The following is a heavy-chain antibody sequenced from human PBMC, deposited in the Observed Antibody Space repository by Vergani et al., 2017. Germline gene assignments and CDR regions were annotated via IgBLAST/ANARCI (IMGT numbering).Heavy chain of an antibody. CDR1: GDIFSSYYA. Sequence: QVQLVQSGAEVKKPGSSVKVSCKASGDIFSSYYAISWVRQAPGQGLEWMGRIIPVFGTTNYAQRFQDRVTITADESTSTAYMELSSLGSEDTAAYYWARDERPDMGREVIDPSLDYWGQGTLVTVSS. V-gene: IGHV1-69*13. CDR3: ARDERPDMGREVIDPSLDY. CDR2: IIPVFGTT. J-gene: IGHJ4*02. D-gene: IGHD3-10*01.